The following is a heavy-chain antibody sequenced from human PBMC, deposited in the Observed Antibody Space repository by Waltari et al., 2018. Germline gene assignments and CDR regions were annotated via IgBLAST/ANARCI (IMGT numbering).Heavy chain of an antibody. Sequence: QVQLQESGPGLVKPSQTLSLTCTVSGGSISSGDYYWSWIRQPPGKGLEWIGYIYYSGSTYYNPSLKSRVTISVDTSKNQFSRKLSSVTAADTAVYYCARENNMVQGVIDYWGQGTLVTVSS. CDR2: IYYSGST. J-gene: IGHJ4*02. CDR1: GGSISSGDYY. CDR3: ARENNMVQGVIDY. D-gene: IGHD3-10*01. V-gene: IGHV4-30-4*08.